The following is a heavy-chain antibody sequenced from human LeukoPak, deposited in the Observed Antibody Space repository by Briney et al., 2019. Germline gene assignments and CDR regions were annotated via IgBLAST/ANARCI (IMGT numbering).Heavy chain of an antibody. J-gene: IGHJ6*02. CDR1: GFTFTSYA. CDR2: IVGGGVTT. D-gene: IGHD6-19*01. V-gene: IGHV3-23*01. Sequence: GGSLRLSCAASGFTFTSYAMTWVRQAPGKGLEWVSIIVGGGVTTYYAGSVKGRFTVSRDDSRSTMYLQMNSLTADDTAVYYCARDVEGTGWPYYGLDAWGQGTTVTVSS. CDR3: ARDVEGTGWPYYGLDA.